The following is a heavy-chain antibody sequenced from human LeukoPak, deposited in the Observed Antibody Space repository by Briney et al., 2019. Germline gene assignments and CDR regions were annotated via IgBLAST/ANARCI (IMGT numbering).Heavy chain of an antibody. Sequence: GGSLRLSCAASGFTFSSYGMHWVRQAPGKGLEWVAVIWYDGSNKYYADSVKGRFTISRDNSKNTLYLQMNSLRAEDTAVYYCARDRITMPRRTTGYGMDVWGQGTTVTVSS. CDR3: ARDRITMPRRTTGYGMDV. CDR1: GFTFSSYG. CDR2: IWYDGSNK. V-gene: IGHV3-33*01. D-gene: IGHD3-10*01. J-gene: IGHJ6*02.